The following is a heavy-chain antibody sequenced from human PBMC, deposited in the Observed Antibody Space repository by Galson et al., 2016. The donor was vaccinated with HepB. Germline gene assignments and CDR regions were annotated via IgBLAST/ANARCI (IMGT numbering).Heavy chain of an antibody. D-gene: IGHD1-1*01. V-gene: IGHV4-34*01. Sequence: ETLSLTCAVNGGSFRGYYWSWIRQPPGKGLEWIGEIDHRGITNYNPSLKSRVAISVDTSKKELSLRLNSVNAADTAVYYCARGLVGTTALGYWGQGTLVSVSS. CDR1: GGSFRGYY. CDR2: IDHRGIT. CDR3: ARGLVGTTALGY. J-gene: IGHJ4*02.